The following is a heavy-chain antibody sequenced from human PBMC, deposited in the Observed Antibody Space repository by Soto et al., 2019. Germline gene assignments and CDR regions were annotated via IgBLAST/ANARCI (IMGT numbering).Heavy chain of an antibody. CDR1: GFNFSDYY. V-gene: IGHV3-11*01. CDR2: ILSLESHK. D-gene: IGHD3-16*01. J-gene: IGHJ4*02. CDR3: ATGLKDASNRPSFDS. Sequence: GGSLRLPCSGSGFNFSDYYMNWIRQTPVRGLEWVSSILSLESHKYYAASVMGRFSISRDNAQKSLFLQMNNLRAEDTGIYFCATGLKDASNRPSFDSWGPGTPVTVSS.